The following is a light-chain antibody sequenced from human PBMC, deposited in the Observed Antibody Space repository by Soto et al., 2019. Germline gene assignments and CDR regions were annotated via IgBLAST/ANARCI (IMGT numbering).Light chain of an antibody. V-gene: IGLV1-44*01. CDR2: SNN. J-gene: IGLJ2*01. CDR3: VAWDDSLNGYVV. Sequence: QSVLTQPPSASGTPGQRVTISCSGSSSNIGSNTVNWYQQLPGTAPKLVIYSNNQRPSGVPDQFSGSKSGTSASLAISGLHSEDEADYYCVAWDDSLNGYVVFGGGTKLTVL. CDR1: SSNIGSNT.